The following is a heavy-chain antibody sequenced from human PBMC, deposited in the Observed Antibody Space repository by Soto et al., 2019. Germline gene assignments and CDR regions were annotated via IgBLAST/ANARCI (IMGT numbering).Heavy chain of an antibody. V-gene: IGHV4-59*01. CDR2: VYYSGST. J-gene: IGHJ6*03. CDR3: AREEGYYYYMDV. CDR1: GGSISSYY. Sequence: SETLSLTCTVSGGSISSYYWSWIRQPPGKGLEWIGYVYYSGSTNYNPSLKSRVTISVDTSKNQFSLKLSSVTAADTAVYYCAREEGYYYYMDVWGKGTTVTVSS.